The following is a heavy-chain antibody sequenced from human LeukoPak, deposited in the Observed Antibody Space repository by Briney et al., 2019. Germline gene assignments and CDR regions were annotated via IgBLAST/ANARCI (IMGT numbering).Heavy chain of an antibody. CDR1: GFTFSGYS. CDR2: ITSSSSTI. J-gene: IGHJ4*02. Sequence: PGGSLRLSCAASGFTFSGYSMNWVRQAPGKGLEWISYITSSSSTIYYADSVKGRFTISRDNANNSLYLQMNSLRDEDTAVYYCARDRGEGYDPRTSITMVRGVKDYWGQGTLVTASS. CDR3: ARDRGEGYDPRTSITMVRGVKDY. V-gene: IGHV3-48*02. D-gene: IGHD3-10*01.